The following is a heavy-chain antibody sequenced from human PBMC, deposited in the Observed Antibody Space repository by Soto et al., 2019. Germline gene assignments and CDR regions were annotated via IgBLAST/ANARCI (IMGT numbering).Heavy chain of an antibody. CDR1: GYSFTRSW. CDR3: ARRLASYELFDY. D-gene: IGHD3-3*01. J-gene: IGHJ4*02. Sequence: PGASLKSSCTGCGYSFTRSWIGWVRQMPGKGLEWMGIIYPGDSDTRYSPSFQGQVTISADKSISTAYLQWSSLKASDTAMYYCARRLASYELFDYWGQGTLVTVSS. V-gene: IGHV5-51*01. CDR2: IYPGDSDT.